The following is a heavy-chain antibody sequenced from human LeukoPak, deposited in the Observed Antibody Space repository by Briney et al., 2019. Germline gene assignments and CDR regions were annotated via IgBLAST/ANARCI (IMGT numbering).Heavy chain of an antibody. CDR1: GFTFSSYA. Sequence: GGSLGLSCAASGFTFSSYAMSWVRQAPGKGLEWVSAISGSGGSTYYADSVKGRFTISRDNAKNSLWLQMNSLRAEDTAVYFCARGHYGLDVWGQGTTVTVSS. CDR2: ISGSGGST. CDR3: ARGHYGLDV. J-gene: IGHJ6*02. V-gene: IGHV3-23*01.